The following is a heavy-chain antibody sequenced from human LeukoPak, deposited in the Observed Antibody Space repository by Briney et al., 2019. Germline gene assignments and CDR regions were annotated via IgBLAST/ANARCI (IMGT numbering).Heavy chain of an antibody. V-gene: IGHV1-2*04. CDR3: ARDLSTSFRSDAFDI. D-gene: IGHD2-2*01. CDR2: INPNSGGT. CDR1: GYTFTGYY. Sequence: ASVKVSCKASGYTFTGYYMHWVRQAPGQGLEWMGWINPNSGGTNYAQKFQGWVTMTRDTSISTVYMELSSLRSEDTAVYYCARDLSTSFRSDAFDIWGQGTMVTVSS. J-gene: IGHJ3*02.